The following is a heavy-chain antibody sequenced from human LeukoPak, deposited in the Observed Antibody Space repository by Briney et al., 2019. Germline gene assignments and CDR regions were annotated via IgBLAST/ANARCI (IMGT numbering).Heavy chain of an antibody. CDR2: IYYSGST. CDR3: ASAYYDILTGYPDAFDI. V-gene: IGHV4-59*08. D-gene: IGHD3-9*01. Sequence: PGGSLRLSCAASGFTFSTYAMSWVRQAPGKGLEWIGYIYYSGSTNYNPSLKSRVTISVDTSKNQFSLKLSSVTAADTAVYYCASAYYDILTGYPDAFDIWGQGTMVTVSS. CDR1: GFTFSTYA. J-gene: IGHJ3*02.